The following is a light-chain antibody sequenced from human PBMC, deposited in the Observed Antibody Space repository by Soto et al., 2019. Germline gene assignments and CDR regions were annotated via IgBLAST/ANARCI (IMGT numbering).Light chain of an antibody. J-gene: IGLJ3*02. V-gene: IGLV1-44*01. Sequence: QSVLTQPPSASGTPGQSVTISCSGSNSNIGSNTVNWYQRLPGTAPKLLIFIGTHRPSGVPDRFSGSKSGSSASLAISGLQSEDEADYYCTSWDDSLNGVVFGGGTQLTVL. CDR2: IGT. CDR3: TSWDDSLNGVV. CDR1: NSNIGSNT.